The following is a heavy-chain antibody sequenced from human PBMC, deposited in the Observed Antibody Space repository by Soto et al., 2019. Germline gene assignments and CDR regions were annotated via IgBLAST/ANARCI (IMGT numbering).Heavy chain of an antibody. Sequence: PSETLSLTXTVSGGSISSSSYYWGWIRQPPGKGLEWIGSIYYSGSTYYNPSLKSRVTISVDTSKNQFSLKLSSVTAADTAVYYCARQGQTVTIFGVVTYGPDYWGQGTLVTVSS. J-gene: IGHJ4*02. V-gene: IGHV4-39*01. CDR2: IYYSGST. CDR3: ARQGQTVTIFGVVTYGPDY. D-gene: IGHD3-3*01. CDR1: GGSISSSSYY.